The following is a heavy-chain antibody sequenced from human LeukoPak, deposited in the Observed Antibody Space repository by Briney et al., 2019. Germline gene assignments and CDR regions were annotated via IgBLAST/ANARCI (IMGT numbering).Heavy chain of an antibody. V-gene: IGHV3-64*04. CDR1: GFIISNYA. D-gene: IGHD1-26*01. CDR3: ARSPPRIVGATYIDY. Sequence: GGSLRLSCSASGFIISNYAMHWVRQAPGKGLEYLSAISANGGSTYYADSVKGRFTISRDNSRNTLYLQMNSLRAEDTAVYYCARSPPRIVGATYIDYWGQGTLVTVSS. J-gene: IGHJ4*02. CDR2: ISANGGST.